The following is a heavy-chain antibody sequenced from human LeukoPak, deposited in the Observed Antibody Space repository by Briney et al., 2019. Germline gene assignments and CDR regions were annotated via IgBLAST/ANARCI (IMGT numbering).Heavy chain of an antibody. CDR3: ARVVCSGGSCYSEAFDI. CDR1: GYSFTSYW. CDR2: IYPGDSDT. V-gene: IGHV5-51*01. J-gene: IGHJ3*02. D-gene: IGHD2-15*01. Sequence: GESLKISCKGCGYSFTSYWIGWVRQMPGKGLEWMGIIYPGDSDTRYSPSFQGQVTISADKSISTAYLQWSSLKASDTAMYYCARVVCSGGSCYSEAFDIWGQGTMVTVSS.